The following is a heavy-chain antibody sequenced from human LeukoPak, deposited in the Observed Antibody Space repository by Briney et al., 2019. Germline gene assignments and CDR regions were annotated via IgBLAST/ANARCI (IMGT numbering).Heavy chain of an antibody. CDR3: ARDRSGYYDRNGHYYFDY. D-gene: IGHD3-22*01. J-gene: IGHJ4*02. CDR2: IYYSGST. Sequence: SQTLSLTCTVSGGSISSGEYYWSWIRQPPGKGLEWVGYIYYSGSTYYNPSLKSRVTISLETSKNQFSLKLSSVTAADTAVYYCARDRSGYYDRNGHYYFDYWGQGTPVTVSS. CDR1: GGSISSGEYY. V-gene: IGHV4-30-4*08.